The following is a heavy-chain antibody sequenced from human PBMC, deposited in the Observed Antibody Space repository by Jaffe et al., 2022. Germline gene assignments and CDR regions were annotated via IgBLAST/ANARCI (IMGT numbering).Heavy chain of an antibody. CDR3: ARVILLRRIRTRFDP. Sequence: QVQLQQWGAGLLKPSETLSLTCAVYGGSFSGYYWSWIRQPPGKGLEWIGEINHSGSTNYNPSLKSRVTISVDTSKNQFSLKLSSVTAADTAVYYCARVILLRRIRTRFDPWGQGTLVTVSS. J-gene: IGHJ5*02. V-gene: IGHV4-34*01. CDR1: GGSFSGYY. CDR2: INHSGST. D-gene: IGHD2-15*01.